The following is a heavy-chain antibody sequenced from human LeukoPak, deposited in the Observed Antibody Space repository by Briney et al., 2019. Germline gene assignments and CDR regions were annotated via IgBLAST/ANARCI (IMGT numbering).Heavy chain of an antibody. CDR1: GYTFTSYG. V-gene: IGHV1-18*01. D-gene: IGHD3-3*01. Sequence: GASVKVSCKASGYTFTSYGISWVRQAPGQGLEWMGWISAYNGNTNYTQKLQGRVTMTTDTSTSTAYMELRSLRSDDTAVYYCARDRDTILLDYYYYGMDVWGQGTTVTVSS. CDR2: ISAYNGNT. J-gene: IGHJ6*02. CDR3: ARDRDTILLDYYYYGMDV.